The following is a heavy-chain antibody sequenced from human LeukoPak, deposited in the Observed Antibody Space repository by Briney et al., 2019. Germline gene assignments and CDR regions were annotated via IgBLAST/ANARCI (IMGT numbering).Heavy chain of an antibody. J-gene: IGHJ3*02. D-gene: IGHD2/OR15-2a*01. CDR1: GGSISSDH. V-gene: IGHV4-59*01. CDR2: IYYSGST. Sequence: SETLSLTCTVSGGSISSDHWNWIRQPPGKGLEWIGCIYYSGSTYYNLSLKSRVTMSVDMSKSQFSLRLTSVTAADTAVYYCARKNDFDIWGQGTLVTVSS. CDR3: ARKNDFDI.